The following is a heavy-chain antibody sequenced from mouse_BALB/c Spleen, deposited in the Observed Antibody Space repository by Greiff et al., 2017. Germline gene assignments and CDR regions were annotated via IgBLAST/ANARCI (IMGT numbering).Heavy chain of an antibody. CDR3: ARRAYGKDAMDY. J-gene: IGHJ4*01. CDR1: GYTFPSYW. D-gene: IGHD2-1*01. CDR2: IYPGDGDT. V-gene: IGHV1-87*01. Sequence: QVQLKESGAELARPGASVKLSCKASGYTFPSYWMQWVKQRPGQGLEWIGSIYPGDGDTRYTQKFKGKATLTADKSSSTAYMQLSSLASEDSAVYYCARRAYGKDAMDYWGQGTSVTVSS.